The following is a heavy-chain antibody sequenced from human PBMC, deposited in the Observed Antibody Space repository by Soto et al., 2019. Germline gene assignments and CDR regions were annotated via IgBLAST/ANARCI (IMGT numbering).Heavy chain of an antibody. CDR3: ARDSGFLEWLPYYFDY. CDR1: GFTVSSNY. Sequence: PGGSLRLSCAASGFTVSSNYMSWVRQAPGKGLEWVSVIYSDGRTYYADSVKGRFTISRDNAKNSLYLQMNSLRAEDTAVYYCARDSGFLEWLPYYFDYWGQGTLVTVSS. J-gene: IGHJ4*02. CDR2: IYSDGRT. V-gene: IGHV3-66*01. D-gene: IGHD3-3*01.